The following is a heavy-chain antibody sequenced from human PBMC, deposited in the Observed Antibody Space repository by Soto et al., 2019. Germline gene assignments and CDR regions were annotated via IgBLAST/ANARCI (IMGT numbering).Heavy chain of an antibody. D-gene: IGHD6-13*01. V-gene: IGHV1-69*12. CDR1: GGTFSNYA. CDR3: ARVSSSWYKAYFDS. J-gene: IGHJ4*02. Sequence: QVQLVQSGAEVKKPGSSVKVSCKASGGTFSNYAISWVRQAPGQGLEWMGGIIPIFGTTNYAQRFQGRVTITADESTSTAYMGLSSRRSEDTAVYYCARVSSSWYKAYFDSWGQGTLVTVSS. CDR2: IIPIFGTT.